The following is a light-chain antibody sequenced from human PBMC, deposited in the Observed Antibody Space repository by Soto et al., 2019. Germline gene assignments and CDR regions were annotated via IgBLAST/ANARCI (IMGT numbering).Light chain of an antibody. CDR1: QDINNW. CDR2: DAS. CDR3: QQYYSRRT. V-gene: IGKV1-5*01. Sequence: DMQITQSPSTLSASVGDRVTITCRASQDINNWLAWYQQKPGNAPKFLIYDASTLESGVPSRFSGGGSGTEFTLTISSLQPDDSATYYCQQYYSRRTFGQGTKV. J-gene: IGKJ1*01.